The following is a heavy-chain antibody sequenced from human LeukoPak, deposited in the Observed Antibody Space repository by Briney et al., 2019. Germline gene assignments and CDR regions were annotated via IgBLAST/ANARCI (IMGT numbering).Heavy chain of an antibody. CDR3: VRDGGLDY. J-gene: IGHJ4*01. CDR1: GYTFTGYY. V-gene: IGHV1-2*02. Sequence: ASVKVSCKASGYTFTGYYMHWVRQAPGQGLEWMGWINPNSGDTDYAQKFQGRVTMTRDTSISTAYMEVNRLTSDDTAVYYCVRDGGLDYWGHGTPVTVSS. CDR2: INPNSGDT. D-gene: IGHD3-16*01.